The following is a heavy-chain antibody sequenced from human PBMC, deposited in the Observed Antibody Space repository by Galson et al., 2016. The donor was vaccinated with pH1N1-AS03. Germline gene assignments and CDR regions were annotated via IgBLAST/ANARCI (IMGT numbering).Heavy chain of an antibody. CDR2: ISYDGVTE. V-gene: IGHV3-30*03. CDR1: GFTFSRYP. D-gene: IGHD2-15*01. Sequence: SLRLSCAASGFTFSRYPIHWVRQAPGKGLEWEALISYDGVTEHYADSVKGRFTISRDNFKNTVYLQMNSLRADDTADYYCARGYCGGGGCHNWGGMDVWGQGTTVTVSS. J-gene: IGHJ6*02. CDR3: ARGYCGGGGCHNWGGMDV.